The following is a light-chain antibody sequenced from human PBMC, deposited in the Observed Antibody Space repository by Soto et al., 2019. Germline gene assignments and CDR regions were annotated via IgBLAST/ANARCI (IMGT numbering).Light chain of an antibody. V-gene: IGKV3-20*01. J-gene: IGKJ2*01. Sequence: EIVLTQSPGTLSLSPGERATLSCRASQSVSSSYLAWYQQKPGQAPRLLIYGASSRATGIPDRFSSSGSGTDFTLTISRLEPEGFAVYYCQQYGSSPMYSFGQGTKLEIK. CDR1: QSVSSSY. CDR2: GAS. CDR3: QQYGSSPMYS.